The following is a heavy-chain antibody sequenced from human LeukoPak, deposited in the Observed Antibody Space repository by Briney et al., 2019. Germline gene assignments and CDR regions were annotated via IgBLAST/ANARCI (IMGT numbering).Heavy chain of an antibody. D-gene: IGHD2/OR15-2a*01. V-gene: IGHV3-74*01. J-gene: IGHJ4*02. CDR3: ARGLNRNYADY. CDR1: GFTFSDFW. Sequence: PGGSLRLSCVASGFTFSDFWMHWFRQAPGMGPVWVSRIANDGSSTSYADSVKGRFTISRDNAENTLYLQMNSLRAEDTAVYYCARGLNRNYADYWGQGTLVTVSS. CDR2: IANDGSST.